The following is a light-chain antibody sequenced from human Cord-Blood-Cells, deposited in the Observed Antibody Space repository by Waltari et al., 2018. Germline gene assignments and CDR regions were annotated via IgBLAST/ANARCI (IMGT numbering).Light chain of an antibody. Sequence: QSALTQPASVSGSPGQSITISCPGTSSDVGGYNYVSLYQQHPGKAPKLMIYEVSNRPSGFSNRFSGSRSGNTASLTISVLQAEDEADYYCSSYTSSSTLHYVFGTGTKVTVL. J-gene: IGLJ1*01. CDR2: EVS. CDR3: SSYTSSSTLHYV. CDR1: SSDVGGYNY. V-gene: IGLV2-14*01.